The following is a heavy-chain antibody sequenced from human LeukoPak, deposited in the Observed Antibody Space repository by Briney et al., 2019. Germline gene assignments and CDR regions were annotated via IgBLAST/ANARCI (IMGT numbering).Heavy chain of an antibody. CDR2: IRSKAYGGTT. CDR1: GFTFGDYA. J-gene: IGHJ4*02. D-gene: IGHD3-22*01. CDR3: WIDYYESSGYYYEVDY. V-gene: IGHV3-49*03. Sequence: GGSLRLSCTASGFTFGDYAMSWSRQAPGKGLEWVGFIRSKAYGGTTEYAASVKGRFTISRDDSKSIAYLQMNSLKTEDTAVYYCWIDYYESSGYYYEVDYWGQGTLVTVSS.